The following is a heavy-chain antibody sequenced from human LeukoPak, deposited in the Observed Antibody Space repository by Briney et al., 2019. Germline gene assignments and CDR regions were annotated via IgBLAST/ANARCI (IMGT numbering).Heavy chain of an antibody. CDR3: ARGSMAVAGGY. CDR1: GYTFTSYG. Sequence: VAAVRVSCKASGYTFTSYGISWVRQAPGQGLEWMGWISAYNGNTNYAQNLQGRVTMTTDTSTSTAYMELRSLRSDDTAVSYCARGSMAVAGGYWGQGTLVTVSS. CDR2: ISAYNGNT. J-gene: IGHJ4*02. D-gene: IGHD6-19*01. V-gene: IGHV1-18*01.